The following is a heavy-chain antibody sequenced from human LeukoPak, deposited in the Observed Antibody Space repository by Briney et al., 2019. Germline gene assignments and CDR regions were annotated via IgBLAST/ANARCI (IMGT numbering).Heavy chain of an antibody. J-gene: IGHJ5*02. Sequence: GGSLRLSCAASGFTFSSYAMSWVRQAPGKGLEGVSAISGCGGSTYYADSVKGRFTISRDTSKNTLYLQMNSLRAEDTAVYYCAKGRYSGSYYNWFDPWGQGTLVTVSS. CDR3: AKGRYSGSYYNWFDP. V-gene: IGHV3-23*01. CDR1: GFTFSSYA. CDR2: ISGCGGST. D-gene: IGHD1-26*01.